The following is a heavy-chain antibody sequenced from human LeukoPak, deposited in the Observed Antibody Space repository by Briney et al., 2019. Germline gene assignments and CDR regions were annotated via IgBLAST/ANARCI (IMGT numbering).Heavy chain of an antibody. V-gene: IGHV4-59*08. CDR3: AKGVGYCSSTSCYNYYGMDV. CDR2: IYYSGST. J-gene: IGHJ6*02. Sequence: PSETLSLTCTVSGGSISSYYWSWIRQPPGKGLEWIGYIYYSGSTNYNPSLKSRVTISVDTSKNQFSLKLSSVTAADTAVYYCAKGVGYCSSTSCYNYYGMDVWGQGTTVTVSS. CDR1: GGSISSYY. D-gene: IGHD2-2*02.